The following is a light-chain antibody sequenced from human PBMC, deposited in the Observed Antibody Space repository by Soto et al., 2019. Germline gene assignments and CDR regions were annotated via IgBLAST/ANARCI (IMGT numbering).Light chain of an antibody. CDR1: QSISSY. CDR3: QQSYSTPRT. V-gene: IGKV1-39*01. J-gene: IGKJ1*01. CDR2: AAS. Sequence: DIQMTQTPSSLSASVGDRVTLTCRASQSISSYLNWYQQKLGKAPKLLIHAASSLQSGVPSRFSGSGSGTDFTLTISSLQPEDFATYYCQQSYSTPRTFGQGTKVEIK.